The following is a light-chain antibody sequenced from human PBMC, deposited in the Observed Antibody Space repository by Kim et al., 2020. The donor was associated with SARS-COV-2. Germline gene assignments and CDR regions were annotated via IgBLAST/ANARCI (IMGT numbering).Light chain of an antibody. CDR2: DTS. CDR1: QSVDKF. CDR3: KQRNSWPTIT. J-gene: IGKJ5*01. V-gene: IGKV3-11*01. Sequence: SQGQRAALSCRASQSVDKFLAWYEHRPGQAPRLLIYDTSNRATGIPARFSVSGSGTDFTLTISNLQAEDFAVYYCKQRNSWPTITFGQGTRLEIK.